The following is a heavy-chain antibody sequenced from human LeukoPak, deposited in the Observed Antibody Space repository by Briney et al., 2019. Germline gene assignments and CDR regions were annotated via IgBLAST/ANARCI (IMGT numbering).Heavy chain of an antibody. D-gene: IGHD1-1*01. J-gene: IGHJ4*02. CDR2: IKEDGSEK. Sequence: PGGSLRLSCAASGFTFSIHWMTWVRQAPGKGLEWVANIKEDGSEKYYVDSAKGRFTISRDNAKNSLYLQMNSLRAEDTAVYYCGRAMEGWGQGTLVTVSS. CDR3: GRAMEG. V-gene: IGHV3-7*03. CDR1: GFTFSIHW.